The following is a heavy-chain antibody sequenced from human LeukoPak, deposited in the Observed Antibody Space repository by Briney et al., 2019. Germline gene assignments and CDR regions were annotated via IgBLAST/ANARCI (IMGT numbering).Heavy chain of an antibody. Sequence: SETLSLTCAVYGGSFSGYYWSWIRQPPGKGLEWIGEINHSGSTNYNPSLKSRVTISVDTSKNQFSLKLSSVTAADTAVYYCARGRSSWYVPLSNFDYWGQGTLVTVSS. CDR2: INHSGST. CDR3: ARGRSSWYVPLSNFDY. V-gene: IGHV4-34*01. D-gene: IGHD6-13*01. CDR1: GGSFSGYY. J-gene: IGHJ4*02.